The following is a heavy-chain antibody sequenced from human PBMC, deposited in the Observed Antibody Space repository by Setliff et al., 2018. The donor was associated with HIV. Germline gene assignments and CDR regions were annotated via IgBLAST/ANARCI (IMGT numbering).Heavy chain of an antibody. CDR2: IFHSGDT. D-gene: IGHD6-6*01. J-gene: IGHJ4*02. CDR3: ATRPRIAARPFDY. V-gene: IGHV4-31*03. Sequence: SETLSLTCSVSGVSVGSGDYYWHWIRQHPEKALEWIGYIFHSGDTYYIPSLKSRISMSVDTSKNQFSLELTSLTAADTAVYYCATRPRIAARPFDYWGQGMLVTVSS. CDR1: GVSVGSGDYY.